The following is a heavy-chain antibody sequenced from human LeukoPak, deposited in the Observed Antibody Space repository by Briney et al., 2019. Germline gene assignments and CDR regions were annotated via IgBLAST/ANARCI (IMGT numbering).Heavy chain of an antibody. Sequence: GGSLRLSCAASGFTFSNYIMIWVRHAPRKRLERVSIIGLTGGDICYADSVKCRFSISRDNSKNTLFLQMNSLRVDDTAVYYCARDPNWGSGYWGQGTLVTVSS. CDR2: IGLTGGDI. CDR3: ARDPNWGSGY. J-gene: IGHJ4*02. CDR1: GFTFSNYI. V-gene: IGHV3-23*01. D-gene: IGHD7-27*01.